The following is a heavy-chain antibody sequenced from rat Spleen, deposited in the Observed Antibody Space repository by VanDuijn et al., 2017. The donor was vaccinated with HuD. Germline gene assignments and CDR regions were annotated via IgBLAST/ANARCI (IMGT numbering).Heavy chain of an antibody. CDR1: GFTFSDYV. Sequence: EVQLMESGGGLVQPGRSLKLSCAASGFTFSDYVMAWVRQTPTKGPEWVASISTGGVNTYYRDAVKGRFTISRDDAKNTQYLEMDSLRSEDTATYYCARQRQQVYNWYFDFWGPGTMVTVSS. D-gene: IGHD1-2*01. V-gene: IGHV5S14*01. J-gene: IGHJ1*01. CDR2: ISTGGVNT. CDR3: ARQRQQVYNWYFDF.